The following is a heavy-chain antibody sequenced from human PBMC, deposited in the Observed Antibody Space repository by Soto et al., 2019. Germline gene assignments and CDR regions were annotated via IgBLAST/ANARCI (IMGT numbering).Heavy chain of an antibody. CDR2: INGRGSNT. CDR1: GFTFSNYA. CDR3: AQNFDY. Sequence: PGGSLRLSCAASGFTFSNYAMSWVRQAPGKGLEWVSTINGRGSNTYYADSVKGRFTISRDNSKTTLYLQMNSLRAEDTALYYCAQNFDYWGQGALVTAPQ. V-gene: IGHV3-23*01. J-gene: IGHJ4*02.